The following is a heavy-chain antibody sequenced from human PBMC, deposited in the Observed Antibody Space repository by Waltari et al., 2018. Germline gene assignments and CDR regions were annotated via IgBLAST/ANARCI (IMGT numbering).Heavy chain of an antibody. D-gene: IGHD3-16*01. V-gene: IGHV4-39*07. CDR2: IYYSGST. J-gene: IGHJ4*02. CDR3: ARARGDMITFGGVMFFDY. Sequence: QLQLQESGPGLVKPSETLSLTCTVSGGSISSSSYYWGWIRQPPGKGLEWIGSIYYSGSTYYNPSLKSRVTISVDTSKNQFSLKLSSVTAADTAVYYCARARGDMITFGGVMFFDYWGQGTLVTVSS. CDR1: GGSISSSSYY.